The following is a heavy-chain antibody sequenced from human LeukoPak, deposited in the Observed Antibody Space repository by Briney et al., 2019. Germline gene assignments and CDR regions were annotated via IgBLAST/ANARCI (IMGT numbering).Heavy chain of an antibody. V-gene: IGHV1-18*04. J-gene: IGHJ6*03. Sequence: GASVKVSCKASGYTFTSYYMHGVRQAPGQGLEWMGWISAYNGNTNYAQKLQGRVTMTTDTSTSTAYMELRSLRSDDTAVYYCARDHSGSYYYYMDVWGKGTTVTVSS. CDR3: ARDHSGSYYYYMDV. CDR1: GYTFTSYY. D-gene: IGHD6-13*01. CDR2: ISAYNGNT.